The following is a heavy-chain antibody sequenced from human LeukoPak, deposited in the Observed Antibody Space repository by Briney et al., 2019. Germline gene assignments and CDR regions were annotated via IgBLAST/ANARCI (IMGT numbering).Heavy chain of an antibody. Sequence: GGSLRLSCAASGFTFSSYWIHWVRQAPGKGLVWVSRINSDGSSTSYADSVKGRFTISRDNAKNTLYLQMNSLRAEDTAVYYCARAHWELQDVDYWGQGTLVTVSS. CDR1: GFTFSSYW. CDR2: INSDGSST. D-gene: IGHD1-26*01. V-gene: IGHV3-74*01. CDR3: ARAHWELQDVDY. J-gene: IGHJ4*02.